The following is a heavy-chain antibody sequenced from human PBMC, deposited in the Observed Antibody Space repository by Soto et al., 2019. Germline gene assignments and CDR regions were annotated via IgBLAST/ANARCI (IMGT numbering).Heavy chain of an antibody. D-gene: IGHD6-13*01. Sequence: GTSVKLSCKASGYTFINYYIHWVRQAPGQGLEWMAIINPMGGSTNYAQEFQGRVTLTSDTSTSTVYMELSSLRFEDTALFYCARDLAAGDLWGQGTLVTVSS. V-gene: IGHV1-46*01. J-gene: IGHJ5*02. CDR3: ARDLAAGDL. CDR1: GYTFINYY. CDR2: INPMGGST.